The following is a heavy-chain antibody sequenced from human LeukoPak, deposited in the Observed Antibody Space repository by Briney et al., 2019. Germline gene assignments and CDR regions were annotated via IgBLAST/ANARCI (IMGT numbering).Heavy chain of an antibody. Sequence: GGSLRLSCAASGVTVTSNYMSWVRQAPGKGLQWVSVIYPGGDIYYADSVKGRFIISRDNSKNTLSLQMNSLTADNPAVYYWVRGHRSYDDSGFHYGVFDIWGQGTVVTVSS. CDR1: GVTVTSNY. CDR3: VRGHRSYDDSGFHYGVFDI. J-gene: IGHJ3*02. V-gene: IGHV3-53*01. D-gene: IGHD4/OR15-4a*01. CDR2: IYPGGDI.